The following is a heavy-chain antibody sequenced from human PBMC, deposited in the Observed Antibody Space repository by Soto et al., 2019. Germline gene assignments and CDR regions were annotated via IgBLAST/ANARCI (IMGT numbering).Heavy chain of an antibody. CDR1: GFTVSSNY. V-gene: IGHV3-53*01. CDR2: IYSGGST. Sequence: GGSLRLSCAASGFTVSSNYMSWVRQAPGKELEWVSVIYSGGSTYYADSVKGRFTISRDNSKNTLYLQMNSLRAEDTAVDYCARDRQPLTLGAFDIWGQWTMGTVS. CDR3: ARDRQPLTLGAFDI. D-gene: IGHD7-27*01. J-gene: IGHJ3*02.